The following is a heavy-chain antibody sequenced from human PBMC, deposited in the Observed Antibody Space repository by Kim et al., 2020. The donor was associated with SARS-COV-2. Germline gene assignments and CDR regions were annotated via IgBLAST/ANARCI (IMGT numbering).Heavy chain of an antibody. V-gene: IGHV3-43*01. CDR1: GFTFDDYS. Sequence: GGSLRLSCAASGFTFDDYSMHWVRQAPGKGLEWVSLITWDGVSRYYADSVKGRFAISRDNSKNSLYLQMNSLRTEDTALYYCAKAGYEPAALTFLQHWGQGTLVTVSS. CDR2: ITWDGVSR. J-gene: IGHJ1*01. CDR3: AKAGYEPAALTFLQH. D-gene: IGHD2-2*01.